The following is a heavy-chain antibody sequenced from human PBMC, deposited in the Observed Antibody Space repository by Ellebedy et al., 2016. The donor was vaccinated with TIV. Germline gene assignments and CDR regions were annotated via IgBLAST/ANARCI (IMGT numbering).Heavy chain of an antibody. CDR2: ISGSGGST. CDR1: GFTFSSYA. CDR3: ARAPTAIFAHFYYYYYMDV. V-gene: IGHV3-23*01. Sequence: GGSLRLSXAASGFTFSSYAMSWVRQAPGRRLEWVSAISGSGGSTHYVDSVRGRFTISRDNPKNTLYLQMTSLRAEDTAVYYCARAPTAIFAHFYYYYYMDVWGKGTTVTVSS. D-gene: IGHD2-21*02. J-gene: IGHJ6*03.